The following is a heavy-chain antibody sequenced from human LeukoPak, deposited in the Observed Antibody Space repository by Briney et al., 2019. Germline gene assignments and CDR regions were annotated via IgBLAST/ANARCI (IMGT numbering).Heavy chain of an antibody. D-gene: IGHD3-3*01. J-gene: IGHJ4*01. V-gene: IGHV4-39*01. CDR1: GGSISSSSYY. CDR2: NYYSGST. CDR3: ASITLRVLDY. Sequence: PSETLSLTCTVSGGSISSSSYYWGWIRKPPGKGLEWIGSNYYSGSTYYNPSLKSRVTISVDTSKNQFSLKLSSVTAADTAVYYCASITLRVLDYWGQGTLVTVS.